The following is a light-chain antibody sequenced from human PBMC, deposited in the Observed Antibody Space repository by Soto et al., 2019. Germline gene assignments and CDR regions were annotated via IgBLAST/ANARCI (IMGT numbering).Light chain of an antibody. V-gene: IGKV3-20*01. CDR2: GAS. J-gene: IGKJ4*01. CDR1: QSVSSSY. CDR3: QQYCRSPPST. Sequence: EIVLTQSPGTLSLSPGERATLSCRAIQSVSSSYLAWYQQKPGQAPRLLIYGASSRATGIPDRFSGSGSGTDFTLTISRLEPEDFAVNYFQQYCRSPPSTFGGGTKVEIK.